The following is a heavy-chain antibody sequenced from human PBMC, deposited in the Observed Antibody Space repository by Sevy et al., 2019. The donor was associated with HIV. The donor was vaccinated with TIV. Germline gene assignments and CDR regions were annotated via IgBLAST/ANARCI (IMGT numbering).Heavy chain of an antibody. CDR1: GGSISSYY. CDR2: YSGST. J-gene: IGHJ4*02. CDR3: ARVRHTYGFPIFFDY. D-gene: IGHD5-18*01. Sequence: SETLSLTCSVSGGSISSYYWSWIRQPPGKGLEWIDYSGSTSYNSSLKSRVTISVDRSKNQFSLKLRSVTAADTAIYYCARVRHTYGFPIFFDYWGQGILVTVSS. V-gene: IGHV4-59*01.